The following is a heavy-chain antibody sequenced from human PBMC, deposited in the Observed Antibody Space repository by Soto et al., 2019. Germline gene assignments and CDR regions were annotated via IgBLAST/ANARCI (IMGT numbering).Heavy chain of an antibody. CDR3: ATDSSGSYAFDI. J-gene: IGHJ3*02. CDR1: GYTFTGYY. D-gene: IGHD3-22*01. CDR2: INPNSGGT. Sequence: ASVKVSCKASGYTFTGYYIHWVRQAPVQGLVWMGWINPNSGGTNYAQKFKGRVTMTRDTSISTAYMERSRLRSDDTAVYYCATDSSGSYAFDIWGQGTMVTVSS. V-gene: IGHV1-2*02.